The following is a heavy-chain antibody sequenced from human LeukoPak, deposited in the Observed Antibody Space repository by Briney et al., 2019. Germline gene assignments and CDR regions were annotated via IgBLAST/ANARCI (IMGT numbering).Heavy chain of an antibody. CDR3: ARPSSSGLYYFDY. D-gene: IGHD6-19*01. J-gene: IGHJ4*02. Sequence: ASVKVSCKASGYTFTSHYMHWVRQAPGPGLEWMGVINPSSGSTTYAQKFQGRVTMTRDTSTSTVYMELSSLRSEDTAVYYCARPSSSGLYYFDYWGQGTLVTVSS. V-gene: IGHV1-46*01. CDR2: INPSSGST. CDR1: GYTFTSHY.